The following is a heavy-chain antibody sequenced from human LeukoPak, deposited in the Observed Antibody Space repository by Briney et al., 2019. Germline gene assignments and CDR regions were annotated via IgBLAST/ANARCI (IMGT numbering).Heavy chain of an antibody. CDR1: GGSISSSSYY. Sequence: SETLSLTCTVSGGSISSSSYYWGWIRQPPGKGLEWIGSIYYSGSTYYNPSLKSRVTISVDTSKNQFSLKLSSVTAADTAVYYCARDLKAAAPGIWSCWGQGTLVTVSS. D-gene: IGHD6-13*01. CDR2: IYYSGST. CDR3: ARDLKAAAPGIWSC. V-gene: IGHV4-39*07. J-gene: IGHJ4*02.